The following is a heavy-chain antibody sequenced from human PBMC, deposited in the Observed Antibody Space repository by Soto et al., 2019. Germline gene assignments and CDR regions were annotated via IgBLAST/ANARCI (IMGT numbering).Heavy chain of an antibody. Sequence: SETLSLTCSVSGASVTNDRYYWSWIRQPPGKGLEWIGYIYYTGTTHYNPSVKSRVSILLDTSKDQFSLKLTSVSVADAAIYYCATILHSYGTNWVDSWGQGTLVTVSS. CDR2: IYYTGTT. CDR1: GASVTNDRYY. V-gene: IGHV4-30-4*01. CDR3: ATILHSYGTNWVDS. J-gene: IGHJ5*01. D-gene: IGHD1-7*01.